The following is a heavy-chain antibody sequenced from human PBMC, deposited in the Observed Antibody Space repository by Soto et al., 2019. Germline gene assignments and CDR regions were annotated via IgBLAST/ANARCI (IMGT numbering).Heavy chain of an antibody. CDR2: ISSSSSTI. CDR1: GFTFSSYS. V-gene: IGHV3-48*02. J-gene: IGHJ4*02. CDR3: ARDSTKWGEKLDY. Sequence: RGSLRLSCAASGFTFSSYSMNWVRQAPGKGLEWVSYISSSSSTIYYADSVKGRFTISRDNAKNSLCLQMNSLRDEDTAVYYCARDSTKWGEKLDYWGQGTLVTVSS. D-gene: IGHD7-27*01.